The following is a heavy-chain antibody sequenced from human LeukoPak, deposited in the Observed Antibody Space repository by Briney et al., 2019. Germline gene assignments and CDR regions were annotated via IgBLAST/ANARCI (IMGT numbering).Heavy chain of an antibody. D-gene: IGHD3-22*01. J-gene: IGHJ3*02. CDR2: VSSDGGTK. CDR3: AKAMSYYCDSSGYPWAFDI. V-gene: IGHV3-30*18. CDR1: GFTFSSYP. Sequence: GGSLGLSCAASGFTFSSYPVSWVRQAPGKGLEWVAVVSSDGGTKYYADSVKGRFTISRDNSKNTLYLQMNSLRAEDTAVYYCAKAMSYYCDSSGYPWAFDIWGQGTMVTVSS.